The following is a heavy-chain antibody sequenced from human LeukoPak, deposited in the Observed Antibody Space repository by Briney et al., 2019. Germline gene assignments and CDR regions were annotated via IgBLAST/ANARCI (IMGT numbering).Heavy chain of an antibody. Sequence: GGSLRLSCAASGFTVSSNYMSWVRHAPGKGLEWVSVIYSGGSTYYADSVKGRFTISRDNSRNTLYLQMNSLRAEDTAVYYCARARIGTTSSFDYWGQGTLVTVSS. D-gene: IGHD1-7*01. CDR2: IYSGGST. CDR3: ARARIGTTSSFDY. CDR1: GFTVSSNY. V-gene: IGHV3-53*01. J-gene: IGHJ4*02.